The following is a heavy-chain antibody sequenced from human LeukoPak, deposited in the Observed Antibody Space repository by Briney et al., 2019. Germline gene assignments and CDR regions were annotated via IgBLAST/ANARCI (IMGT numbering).Heavy chain of an antibody. CDR2: IKPNNGGT. CDR3: ARARGDIVVVPAAIWFDP. Sequence: GASVKVSCKASGYTFTGYYMHWVRQAPGQGLEWMGWIKPNNGGTNYAQKFQGRVTMTWDTSISTAYMELSRLRSDDTAVYYCARARGDIVVVPAAIWFDPWGQGTLVTVSS. CDR1: GYTFTGYY. J-gene: IGHJ5*02. V-gene: IGHV1-2*02. D-gene: IGHD2-2*01.